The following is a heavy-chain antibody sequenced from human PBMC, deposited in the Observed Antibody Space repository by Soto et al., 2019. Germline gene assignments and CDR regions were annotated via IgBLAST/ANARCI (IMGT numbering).Heavy chain of an antibody. CDR3: AKRGSGSYYID. D-gene: IGHD1-26*01. CDR1: GFTFSSYA. Sequence: EVQLLESGGGLVQSGGSLRLSCAASGFTFSSYAMSWVRQAPGKGLEWVSAISGSGDSTYYADSVKGRFTISRDNSKNTLYLQMNSLRAEDTAVYYCAKRGSGSYYIDWGQGTLVTVSS. V-gene: IGHV3-23*01. CDR2: ISGSGDST. J-gene: IGHJ4*02.